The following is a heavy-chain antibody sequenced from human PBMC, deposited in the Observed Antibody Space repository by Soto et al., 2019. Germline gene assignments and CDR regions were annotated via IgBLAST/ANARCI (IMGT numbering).Heavy chain of an antibody. CDR3: TVDRTGAFAI. Sequence: GGSLRLSCAASGFTFSSYAMHWVRQAPGKGLEWVAVISYDGSNKYYADSVKGRFTISRDNSKNTLYLQMNSLRAEDTAVYYCTVDRTGAFAIWGQGTMVTGSS. V-gene: IGHV3-30-3*01. CDR1: GFTFSSYA. J-gene: IGHJ3*02. D-gene: IGHD5-12*01. CDR2: ISYDGSNK.